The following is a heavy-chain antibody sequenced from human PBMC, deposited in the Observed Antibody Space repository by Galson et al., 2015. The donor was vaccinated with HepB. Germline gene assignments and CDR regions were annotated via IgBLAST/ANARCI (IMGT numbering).Heavy chain of an antibody. Sequence: SLRLSCAASGFTLSTYWMSWVRQAPGKGLEWVANINQDGSASHYVDSVKGRFTISRDNAKNSLYLQMNSLRVEDTALYYCARDGYATGAHDYWGQGSLVTVSS. V-gene: IGHV3-7*03. J-gene: IGHJ4*02. CDR3: ARDGYATGAHDY. D-gene: IGHD3-16*01. CDR2: INQDGSAS. CDR1: GFTLSTYW.